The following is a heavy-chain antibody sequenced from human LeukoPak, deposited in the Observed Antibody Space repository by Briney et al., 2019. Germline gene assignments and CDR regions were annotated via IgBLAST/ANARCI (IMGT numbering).Heavy chain of an antibody. J-gene: IGHJ4*02. CDR1: GFSFSSFA. Sequence: GGSLRLSCAASGFSFSSFAMTWVRQAPGKGLEWVSAISARGESTYYAESVRGRVTISRDMSKNTLYFQMDSLGAEDTAVYYCVKVFASGSDYFPHFWGQGTLVTVSS. V-gene: IGHV3-23*01. CDR3: VKVFASGSDYFPHF. D-gene: IGHD5-12*01. CDR2: ISARGEST.